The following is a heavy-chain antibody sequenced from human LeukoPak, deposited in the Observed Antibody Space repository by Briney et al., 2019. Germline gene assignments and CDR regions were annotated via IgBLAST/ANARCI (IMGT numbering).Heavy chain of an antibody. Sequence: GGSLRLSCAASGFTFDDYAMHWVRQAPGKGLEWVPGTSWNSGSIGYADSVKGRFTISRDNAKSSLYLQMNSLRAEDTALYYCAKGPGDCSGGSCYIGYWYFDLWGRGTLVTVSS. CDR1: GFTFDDYA. CDR3: AKGPGDCSGGSCYIGYWYFDL. CDR2: TSWNSGSI. J-gene: IGHJ2*01. D-gene: IGHD2-15*01. V-gene: IGHV3-9*01.